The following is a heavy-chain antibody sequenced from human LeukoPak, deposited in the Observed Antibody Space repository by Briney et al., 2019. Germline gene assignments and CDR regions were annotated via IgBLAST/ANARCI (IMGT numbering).Heavy chain of an antibody. CDR3: ARPLRGAPAGNFVY. J-gene: IGHJ4*02. D-gene: IGHD6-13*01. V-gene: IGHV5-51*01. CDR2: IYPGDSDT. CDR1: GYNFTIYW. Sequence: GESLKISCKGSGYNFTIYWIGWVRQMPGKGLEWMGIIYPGDSDTRYSPSFQGQVTMSADKSISTAYLQWSSLQASDTAMYYCARPLRGAPAGNFVYWGQGTLVTVSS.